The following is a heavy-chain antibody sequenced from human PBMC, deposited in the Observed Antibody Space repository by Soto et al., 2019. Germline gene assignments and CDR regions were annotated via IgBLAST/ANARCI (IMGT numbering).Heavy chain of an antibody. V-gene: IGHV1-18*01. CDR1: GYTFTSYG. D-gene: IGHD3-3*01. CDR3: ARGIHPIFGVVIQTLYYYYGMDV. J-gene: IGHJ6*02. CDR2: ISAYNGNT. Sequence: ASVKVSCKASGYTFTSYGISWVRQAPGQGLEWMGWISAYNGNTNYAQKLQGRVTMTTDTSTGTAYMELRSLRSDDTAVYYCARGIHPIFGVVIQTLYYYYGMDVWGQGTTVTVSS.